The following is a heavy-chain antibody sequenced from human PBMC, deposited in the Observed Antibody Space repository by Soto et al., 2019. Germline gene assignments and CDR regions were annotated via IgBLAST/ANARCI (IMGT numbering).Heavy chain of an antibody. CDR2: IWYDGSNK. CDR1: GFTFSSYG. V-gene: IGHV3-33*01. J-gene: IGHJ3*02. Sequence: QVQLVESGGGVVQPGRSLRLSCAASGFTFSSYGMHWVRQAPGKGLEWVAVIWYDGSNKYYADSVKGRFTISRDNSKNTRYLQMNSLRAEDTAVYYCARDTTYYYDSSGYSDAFDIWGQGTMVTVSS. CDR3: ARDTTYYYDSSGYSDAFDI. D-gene: IGHD3-22*01.